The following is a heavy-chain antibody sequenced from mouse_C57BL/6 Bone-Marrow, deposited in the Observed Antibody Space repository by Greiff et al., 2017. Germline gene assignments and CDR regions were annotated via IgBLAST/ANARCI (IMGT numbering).Heavy chain of an antibody. CDR3: TTRPTTTLVE. V-gene: IGHV14-4*01. J-gene: IGHJ2*01. CDR1: GFNIKDDY. D-gene: IGHD1-1*01. CDR2: IDPENGDT. Sequence: VQLKESGAELVRPGASVKLSCTASGFNIKDDYMHWVKQRPEQGLEWIGWIDPENGDTEYASKFQGKATITADTSSNTAYLQLSSLTSEDTAVYYCTTRPTTTLVEGGQGTTLTVSS.